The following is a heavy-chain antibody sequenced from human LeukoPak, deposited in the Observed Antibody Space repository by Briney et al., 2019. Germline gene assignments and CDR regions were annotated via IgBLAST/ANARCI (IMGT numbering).Heavy chain of an antibody. CDR2: ISSSSSYI. CDR3: ASSGGYCSGGSCYPDY. CDR1: GFTFSSYS. D-gene: IGHD2-15*01. V-gene: IGHV3-21*01. J-gene: IGHJ4*02. Sequence: GGSLRLSCAASGFTFSSYSMNWVRQAPGKGLEWVSSISSSSSYIYYADSVKGRFTISRDNAKNSLYLQMNSLRAEDTAVYYCASSGGYCSGGSCYPDYWGQGTLVTVSS.